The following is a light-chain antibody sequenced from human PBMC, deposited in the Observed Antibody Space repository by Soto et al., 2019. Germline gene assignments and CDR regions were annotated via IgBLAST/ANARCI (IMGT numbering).Light chain of an antibody. CDR2: AAS. J-gene: IGKJ4*01. Sequence: DIPMTQSPSSLSASLGDRVTITCRASQGIGDYLAWFQQKPGKVPKLLIYAASALQSGVPSRFSGSGSGTYFTLTISSLQPEDIATYYCQKYNSAPLTFGGGTKVYIK. V-gene: IGKV1-27*01. CDR3: QKYNSAPLT. CDR1: QGIGDY.